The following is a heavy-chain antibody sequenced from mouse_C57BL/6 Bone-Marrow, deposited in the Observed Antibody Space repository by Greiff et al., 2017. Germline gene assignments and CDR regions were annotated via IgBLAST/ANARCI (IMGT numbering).Heavy chain of an antibody. V-gene: IGHV14-3*01. CDR1: GSNIKNTY. Sequence: EVQLQQSVAELVRPGASVKLSCTASGSNIKNTYMHWVKQRPEQGLEWIGRIDPANGNTKYAPKFQGKATITADTSSNTAYLQLSSLTSEDTAIYYCASPYYYGSSPFAYWGQGTLVTVSA. D-gene: IGHD1-1*01. CDR3: ASPYYYGSSPFAY. CDR2: IDPANGNT. J-gene: IGHJ3*01.